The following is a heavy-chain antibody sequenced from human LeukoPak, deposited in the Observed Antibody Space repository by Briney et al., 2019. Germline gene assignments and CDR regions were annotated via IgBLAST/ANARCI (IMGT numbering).Heavy chain of an antibody. V-gene: IGHV4-4*07. J-gene: IGHJ2*01. Sequence: TTSETLSLTCTVSGGSISSYYWSWIRQPAGKGLEWIGRIYTSGSTNYNPSLKSRVTMSVDTSKNQFSLKLSSVTAADTAVYYCARDSFSSSWGDWYFDLWGRGTLVTVSS. CDR2: IYTSGST. CDR1: GGSISSYY. D-gene: IGHD6-13*01. CDR3: ARDSFSSSWGDWYFDL.